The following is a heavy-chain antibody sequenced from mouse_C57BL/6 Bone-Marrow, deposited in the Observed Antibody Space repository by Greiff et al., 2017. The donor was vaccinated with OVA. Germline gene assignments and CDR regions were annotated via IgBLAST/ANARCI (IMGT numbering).Heavy chain of an antibody. CDR2: IYPRSGNT. Sequence: VQLQQSGAELARPGASVKLSCKASGYTFTSYGISWVKQRTGQGLEWIGAIYPRSGNTYYTEKFKGKATLTTDKSSSTAYMELRRLTSEDSAVYFCASYGYYLFDYGGQGTTLTVSA. J-gene: IGHJ2*01. CDR3: ASYGYYLFDY. D-gene: IGHD2-3*01. V-gene: IGHV1-81*01. CDR1: GYTFTSYG.